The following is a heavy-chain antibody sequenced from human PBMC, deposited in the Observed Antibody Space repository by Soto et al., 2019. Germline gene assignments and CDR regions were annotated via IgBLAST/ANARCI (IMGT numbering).Heavy chain of an antibody. CDR2: IGAYNGHT. CDR1: GYTFTNSG. V-gene: IGHV1-18*01. CDR3: AREDYYDSSGYLPVRYYFGMDV. J-gene: IGHJ6*02. Sequence: ASVKVSCKASGYTFTNSGISWVRQAPGQGLEWMGWIGAYNGHTKYAQRLQGRVTMTTDTSTSTAYMELRSLKSDDTAVYYCAREDYYDSSGYLPVRYYFGMDVWGQGTTVTVSS. D-gene: IGHD3-22*01.